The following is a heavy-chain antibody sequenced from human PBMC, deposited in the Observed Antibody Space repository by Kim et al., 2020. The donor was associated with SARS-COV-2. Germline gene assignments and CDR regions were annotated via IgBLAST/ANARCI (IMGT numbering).Heavy chain of an antibody. J-gene: IGHJ6*01. CDR2: SNHSGGT. CDR3: L. V-gene: IGHV4-34*06. Sequence: SETLSLTCAVYGGSLSGYSWNWIRQPHGTGLGWIGESNHSGGTHHIPSLQSGFTLSMSTPDNQLSLRLGSVSAPDRAGYYFLWG. CDR1: GGSLSGYS.